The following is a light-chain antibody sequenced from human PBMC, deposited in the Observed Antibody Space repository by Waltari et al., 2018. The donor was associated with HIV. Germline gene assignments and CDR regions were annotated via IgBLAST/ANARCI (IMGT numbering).Light chain of an antibody. J-gene: IGKJ5*01. CDR1: RSVSSY. CDR3: QQRSNWPGIT. CDR2: DAS. Sequence: EIVLTQSPATLSLSPGERATLSCRASRSVSSYLAGYQQKPGQDPRLLIYDASNRATGMPASFSSSGSGTDFTLPISSLEPEDVAVYYCQQRSNWPGITFGQGTRLEIK. V-gene: IGKV3-11*01.